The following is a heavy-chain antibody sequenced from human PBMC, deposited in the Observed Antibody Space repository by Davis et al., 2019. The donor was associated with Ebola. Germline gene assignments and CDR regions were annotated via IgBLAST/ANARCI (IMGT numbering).Heavy chain of an antibody. CDR2: ISSDGSLT. D-gene: IGHD7-27*01. Sequence: GESLKISCAASGFTFNNHLMHWVRQAPGKGLVWVSRISSDGSLTSYADSVKGRFTISRDNANNTLFLQMSSLRAEDTAVYYCAGRWGDYFDYWGQGSLVTVSS. CDR1: GFTFNNHL. J-gene: IGHJ4*02. CDR3: AGRWGDYFDY. V-gene: IGHV3-74*01.